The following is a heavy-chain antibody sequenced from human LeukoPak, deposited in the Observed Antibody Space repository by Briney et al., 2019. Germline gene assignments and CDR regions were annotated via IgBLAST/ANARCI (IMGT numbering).Heavy chain of an antibody. CDR3: ARDSGDIAAAGTKDY. J-gene: IGHJ4*02. CDR1: GFTLSTYW. CDR2: IKRDGSEK. Sequence: GGSLRLSCAASGFTLSTYWMSWVRQAPGKGLEWVANIKRDGSEKNYRDSVKGRFSISRDNAKNSLYLQMNSLRAEDTAVYYCARDSGDIAAAGTKDYWGQGTLVTVSS. D-gene: IGHD6-13*01. V-gene: IGHV3-7*01.